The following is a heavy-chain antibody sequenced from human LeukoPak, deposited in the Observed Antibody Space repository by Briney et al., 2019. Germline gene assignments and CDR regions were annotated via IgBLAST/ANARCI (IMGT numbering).Heavy chain of an antibody. J-gene: IGHJ6*03. CDR1: GFTFSSYA. Sequence: GGSPRLSCAASGFTFSSYAMSWVRQAPGKGLEWVSGISGIGGRTYYADSVKGRFSISRDNSKNTVYLQMNSLRAEDTAVYYCAKDATAVVGTVYMDVWGKGTTVTISS. CDR3: AKDATAVVGTVYMDV. V-gene: IGHV3-23*01. D-gene: IGHD6-13*01. CDR2: ISGIGGRT.